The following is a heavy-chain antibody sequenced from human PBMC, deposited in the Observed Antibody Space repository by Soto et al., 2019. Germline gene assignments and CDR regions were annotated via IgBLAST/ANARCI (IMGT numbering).Heavy chain of an antibody. Sequence: PSETLSLTCAVYGGSFSGYYWSWIRQPPGKGLEWIGEINHSGSTNYNPSLKSRVTISVYTSKNQFSLKLSSVTAADTAVYYCARVVVGSTRGGWFDAWGQGTLVTVSS. J-gene: IGHJ5*02. CDR1: GGSFSGYY. D-gene: IGHD2-2*01. CDR3: ARVVVGSTRGGWFDA. CDR2: INHSGST. V-gene: IGHV4-34*01.